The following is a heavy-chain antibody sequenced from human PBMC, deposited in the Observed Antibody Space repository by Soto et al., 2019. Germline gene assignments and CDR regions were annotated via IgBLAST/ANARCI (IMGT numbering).Heavy chain of an antibody. D-gene: IGHD4-17*01. CDR1: GGSISGGVYY. CDR3: AREIIPLTTDWYFDL. J-gene: IGHJ2*01. CDR2: IYDSGST. V-gene: IGHV4-30-4*01. Sequence: QVQLQESGPGLVKPSETLSLTCTVSGGSISGGVYYWSWIRQPPGKGLEWIGYIYDSGSTYYNPSLKSRVTISVDTAKNQFSLRLSSVTAADMAVYYCAREIIPLTTDWYFDLWGRGALVTVSS.